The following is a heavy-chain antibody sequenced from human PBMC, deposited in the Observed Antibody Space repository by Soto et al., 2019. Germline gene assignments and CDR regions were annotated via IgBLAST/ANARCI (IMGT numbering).Heavy chain of an antibody. Sequence: GGSLRLSCAASGFTFSDYYMSWIRQAPGKGLEWVSCISSSGSTIYYADSVKGRFTISRDNAKNSLYLQMNSLRAEDTAVYYCARDGVLSYYYGMDVWGQGTTVTVSS. CDR1: GFTFSDYY. D-gene: IGHD3-16*01. CDR3: ARDGVLSYYYGMDV. CDR2: ISSSGSTI. V-gene: IGHV3-11*01. J-gene: IGHJ6*02.